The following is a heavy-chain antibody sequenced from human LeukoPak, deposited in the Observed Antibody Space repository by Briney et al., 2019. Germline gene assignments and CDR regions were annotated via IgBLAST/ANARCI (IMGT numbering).Heavy chain of an antibody. J-gene: IGHJ4*02. CDR3: ARMGCSGGSCYSKYYFDY. D-gene: IGHD2-15*01. CDR1: GLSLSTSEMR. Sequence: SGPTLVNPTQTLTLTCTFSGLSLSTSEMRVSWIRQPPGKALEWLARIDWDDDKFYSTSLKTRLTISKDTSKNQVVPTMTNMDPVDTATYYCARMGCSGGSCYSKYYFDYWGQGILVTVSS. CDR2: IDWDDDK. V-gene: IGHV2-70*04.